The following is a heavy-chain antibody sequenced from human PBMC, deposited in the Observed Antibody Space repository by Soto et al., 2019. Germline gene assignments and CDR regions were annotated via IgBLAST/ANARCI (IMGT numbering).Heavy chain of an antibody. J-gene: IGHJ3*02. CDR2: INAGNGNT. CDR3: ARPSPSSPHDAFDI. V-gene: IGHV1-3*01. CDR1: GYTFTSYA. D-gene: IGHD6-6*01. Sequence: QVQLVQSGAEVKKPGASVKVSCKASGYTFTSYAMHWVRQAPGQRLEWMGWINAGNGNTKYSQKFQGRVTITRDTSASTAYMELSSLRSEDTVVYYCARPSPSSPHDAFDIWGQGTMVTVSS.